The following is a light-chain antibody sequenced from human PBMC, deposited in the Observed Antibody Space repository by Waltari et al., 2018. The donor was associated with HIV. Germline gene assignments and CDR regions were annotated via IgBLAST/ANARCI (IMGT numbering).Light chain of an antibody. CDR2: DTT. V-gene: IGLV7-46*01. J-gene: IGLJ3*02. CDR3: LLSYAGPRPWV. CDR1: TGPVTRGHH. Sequence: QAVVTQEPSLTVSPGGTVPLTCVSSTGPVTRGHHPCWFQQRPGQAPRTLIYDTTNKHSWTPARFSGSLLGGKAALTLSGAQPEDEAEYYCLLSYAGPRPWVFGGGTKVTVL.